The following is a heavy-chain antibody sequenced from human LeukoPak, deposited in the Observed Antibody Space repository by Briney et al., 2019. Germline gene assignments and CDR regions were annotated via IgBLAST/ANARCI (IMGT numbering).Heavy chain of an antibody. CDR1: GGSISSYY. V-gene: IGHV4-4*07. CDR2: IYTSGST. D-gene: IGHD6-6*01. Sequence: SETLSLTCTVSGGSISSYYWSWIRQPAGKGLEWIGRIYTSGSTNYNPSLKSRVTISVDTSKNQFSLKLSSVTAADTAVYYCARDAHSSSHQRYYYYYYYMDVWGKGTTVTVSS. CDR3: ARDAHSSSHQRYYYYYYYMDV. J-gene: IGHJ6*03.